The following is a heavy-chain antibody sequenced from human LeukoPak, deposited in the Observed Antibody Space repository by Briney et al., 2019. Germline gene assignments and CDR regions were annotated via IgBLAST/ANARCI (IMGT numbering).Heavy chain of an antibody. CDR3: ARYYCSGGNCQYFDY. CDR2: IYYSGST. CDR1: GDSISPYF. V-gene: IGHV4-59*01. Sequence: SETLSLICTVSGDSISPYFWSWIRQPPGKRLEWLGYIYYSGSTDYNPSLKSRVAMSVDTSKNQFSLKLTSVTAADTAVYYCARYYCSGGNCQYFDYWGQGSPVTVSS. D-gene: IGHD2-15*01. J-gene: IGHJ4*02.